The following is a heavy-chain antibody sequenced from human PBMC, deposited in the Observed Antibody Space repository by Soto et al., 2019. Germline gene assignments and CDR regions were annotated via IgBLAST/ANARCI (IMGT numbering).Heavy chain of an antibody. D-gene: IGHD4-17*01. Sequence: SETLSLTCTVSGGSVSSGSYYWSWIRQPPGKGLERIGYIYYSGSTNYNPSLKSRVTISVDTSKNQFSLKLSSVTAADTAVYYCARGLRSGTPVTTEYYFDYWGQGTLVTVSS. CDR2: IYYSGST. J-gene: IGHJ4*02. V-gene: IGHV4-61*01. CDR1: GGSVSSGSYY. CDR3: ARGLRSGTPVTTEYYFDY.